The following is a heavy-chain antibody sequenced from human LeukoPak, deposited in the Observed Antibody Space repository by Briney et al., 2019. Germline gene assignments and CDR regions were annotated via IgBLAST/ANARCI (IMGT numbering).Heavy chain of an antibody. CDR2: INTDGTTT. D-gene: IGHD1-1*01. V-gene: IGHV3-74*01. CDR3: VRDGHDGSGSY. Sequence: GGSLTLFCAASGFAFSSYWMHWVRQDPGKGLVWVSRINTDGTTTVYADSVRGRFTISRDNAKNTLYLQMNSLRGEDTAVYYCVRDGHDGSGSYCGQGTLVTVSS. CDR1: GFAFSSYW. J-gene: IGHJ4*02.